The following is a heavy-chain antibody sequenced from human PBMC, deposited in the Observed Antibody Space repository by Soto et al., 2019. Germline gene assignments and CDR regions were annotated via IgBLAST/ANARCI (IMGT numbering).Heavy chain of an antibody. CDR3: SREGNLGRWIHSVDS. D-gene: IGHD1-1*01. V-gene: IGHV4-39*07. Sequence: SETLSLTCTVSGGCISSSSFHWGLIRQPPGKGLEWIGSIYYSGSTYYSPSLKSRVTISVDTSKNHFSLKLISFTTADTAVYLCSREGNLGRWIHSVDSWGYGTLGSV. CDR1: GGCISSSSFH. J-gene: IGHJ5*01. CDR2: IYYSGST.